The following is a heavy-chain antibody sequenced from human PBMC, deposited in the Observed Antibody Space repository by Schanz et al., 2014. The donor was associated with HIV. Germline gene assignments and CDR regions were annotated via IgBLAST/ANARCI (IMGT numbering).Heavy chain of an antibody. CDR1: GFTFRTHG. Sequence: QVQLVESGGGVVQPGRSLRLSCAASGFTFRTHGIHWVRQAPAKGLEWVAVISHDGSNKYSADSVKGRFTISRDNSKNTLYLQMNSLRAEDTAVYYCARDVSHDSSGHYSDYYYGMDVWGQGTTVTVSS. D-gene: IGHD3-22*01. CDR3: ARDVSHDSSGHYSDYYYGMDV. CDR2: ISHDGSNK. V-gene: IGHV3-30*03. J-gene: IGHJ6*02.